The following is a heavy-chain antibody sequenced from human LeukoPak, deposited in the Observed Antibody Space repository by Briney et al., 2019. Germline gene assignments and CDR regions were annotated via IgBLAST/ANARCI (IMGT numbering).Heavy chain of an antibody. CDR1: GYTFTSYG. V-gene: IGHV1-18*01. CDR3: ARDLTGGSYFDY. CDR2: ISAYNGNT. Sequence: ASVKVSCKASGYTFTSYGISWVRQAPGQGLEWMGWISAYNGNTNYAQKLQGRVTMTTDTSTSTAYMELRSLRSEDTAVYYCARDLTGGSYFDYWGQGTLVTVSS. J-gene: IGHJ4*02. D-gene: IGHD3-9*01.